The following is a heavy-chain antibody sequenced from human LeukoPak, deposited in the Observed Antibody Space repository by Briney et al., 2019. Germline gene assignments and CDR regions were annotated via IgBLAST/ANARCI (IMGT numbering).Heavy chain of an antibody. D-gene: IGHD4-17*01. Sequence: SVKVSCKASGGTFSSYAISWARQAPGQGLEWMGGIIPIFGTANYAQKFQGRVTITTDESTSTAYMELSSLRSEDTAVYYCARLGSKFGDYIGSYYFDYWGQGTLVTVSS. CDR2: IIPIFGTA. CDR1: GGTFSSYA. V-gene: IGHV1-69*05. CDR3: ARLGSKFGDYIGSYYFDY. J-gene: IGHJ4*02.